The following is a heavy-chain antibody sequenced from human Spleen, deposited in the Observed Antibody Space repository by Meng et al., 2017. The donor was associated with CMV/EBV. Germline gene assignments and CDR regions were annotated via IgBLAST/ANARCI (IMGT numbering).Heavy chain of an antibody. CDR1: GFTFDDYG. D-gene: IGHD3-3*01. J-gene: IGHJ4*02. Sequence: GGSLRLSCAASGFTFDDYGMSWVRQAPGKGLDWVSGINWNGGSTGYADSVKGRFTISRDNAKKSLCLQMNSLRAEDTALYYCARDLMSSRRNLFWSGYPIWGQGTLVTVSS. CDR2: INWNGGST. V-gene: IGHV3-20*04. CDR3: ARDLMSSRRNLFWSGYPI.